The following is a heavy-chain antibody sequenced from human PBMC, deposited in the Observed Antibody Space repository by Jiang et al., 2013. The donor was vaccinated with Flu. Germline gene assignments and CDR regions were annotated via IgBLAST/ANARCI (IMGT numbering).Heavy chain of an antibody. CDR2: INHSGST. CDR3: ARARSYGDYYYYGMDV. Sequence: LLKPSETLSLTCAVYGGSFSGYYWSWIRQPPGKGLEWIGEINHSGSTNYNPSLKSRVTISVDTSKNQFSLKLSSVTAADTAVYYCARARSYGDYYYYGMDVWGQGTTVTVSS. D-gene: IGHD5-18*01. J-gene: IGHJ6*02. V-gene: IGHV4-34*01. CDR1: GGSFSGYY.